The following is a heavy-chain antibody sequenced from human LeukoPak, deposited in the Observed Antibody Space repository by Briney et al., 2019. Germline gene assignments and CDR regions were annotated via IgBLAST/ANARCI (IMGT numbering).Heavy chain of an antibody. CDR2: ISTYNGDT. CDR3: ARDFTYYDSSGYYRRLYYFDY. V-gene: IGHV1-18*01. Sequence: GASVKVSCQASGYTFTGYGISWVRQAPGQGLEWMGWISTYNGDTNYAQKPQGRVSMTTDTSTSTAYMELRSLRSDDTAMYYCARDFTYYDSSGYYRRLYYFDYWGQGTLVTVSS. CDR1: GYTFTGYG. D-gene: IGHD3-22*01. J-gene: IGHJ4*02.